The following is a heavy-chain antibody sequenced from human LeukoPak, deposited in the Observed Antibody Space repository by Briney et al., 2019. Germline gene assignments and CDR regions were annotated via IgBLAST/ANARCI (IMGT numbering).Heavy chain of an antibody. J-gene: IGHJ4*02. CDR1: SGSIGSSNW. D-gene: IGHD7-27*01. Sequence: PSETLSLTCTVSSGSIGSSNWWSWVRQTPGKGLEWIGEISLGGNTNHNPSLRSRVTISVDQSKNQLFLKLTSVTAADAAIYYCASNWGYSQGHWGQGILVTVSS. CDR3: ASNWGYSQGH. V-gene: IGHV4-4*02. CDR2: ISLGGNT.